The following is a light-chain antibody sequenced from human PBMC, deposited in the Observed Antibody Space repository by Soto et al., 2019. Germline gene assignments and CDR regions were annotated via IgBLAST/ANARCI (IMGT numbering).Light chain of an antibody. CDR3: QQRHMWPIT. Sequence: IVLTQSPATLSLSPGEIATLSCRASQSFRGLLAWYKQKPGQAPRLLISDASTRATGIPPRFSGSGSGTDFTLTISSLEPEDSAVYYCQQRHMWPITFGQGTRLEIK. CDR1: QSFRGL. CDR2: DAS. V-gene: IGKV3-11*01. J-gene: IGKJ5*01.